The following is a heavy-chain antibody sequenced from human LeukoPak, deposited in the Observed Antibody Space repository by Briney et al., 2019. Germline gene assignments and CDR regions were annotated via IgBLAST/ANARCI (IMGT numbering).Heavy chain of an antibody. CDR3: ARHIGRGIEDMDV. D-gene: IGHD6-13*01. CDR1: GGSIGTYY. J-gene: IGHJ6*03. CDR2: IYVTGT. Sequence: SETLSLTCTVSGGSIGTYYWSWVRQSPGTGLEWIGYIYVTGTRYNPYLQSRVTISVDRSRNQFFLKMTSVTAADTAVYYCARHIGRGIEDMDVWGRGTKVTVSS. V-gene: IGHV4-59*08.